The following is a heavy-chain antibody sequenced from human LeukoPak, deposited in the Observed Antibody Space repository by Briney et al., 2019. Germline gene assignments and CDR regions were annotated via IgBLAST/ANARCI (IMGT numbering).Heavy chain of an antibody. V-gene: IGHV1-18*01. CDR2: ISAYNGNT. J-gene: IGHJ4*02. CDR3: ARGALGSGYTKNGFDY. CDR1: GYTFTNYG. D-gene: IGHD3-22*01. Sequence: GASVTVSFKASGYTFTNYGINWVRQAPGQGLEWMGWISAYNGNTNYAQKFQGRVTMTTDTSTSTAYMELRSLKSDDTGVYYCARGALGSGYTKNGFDYWGQGTLVTVSS.